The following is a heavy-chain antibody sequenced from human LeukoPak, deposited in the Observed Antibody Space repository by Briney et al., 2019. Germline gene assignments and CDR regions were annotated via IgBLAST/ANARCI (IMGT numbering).Heavy chain of an antibody. J-gene: IGHJ3*02. Sequence: PSETLSLTCTVSVGSIISYYWSWIRQPAGKGLEWIGRIYTSGSTNYNPSLKSRVTMSVDTSKNQFSLKLSSVAAADTAVYYCARDNTMTDAFDIWGQGTMVTVSS. D-gene: IGHD3-22*01. CDR2: IYTSGST. V-gene: IGHV4-4*07. CDR1: VGSIISYY. CDR3: ARDNTMTDAFDI.